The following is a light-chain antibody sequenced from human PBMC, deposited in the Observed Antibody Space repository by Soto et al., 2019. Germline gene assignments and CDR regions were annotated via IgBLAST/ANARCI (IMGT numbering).Light chain of an antibody. CDR1: QSLGIW. V-gene: IGKV1-5*01. J-gene: IGKJ1*01. CDR3: QEYNSYSGT. CDR2: DAS. Sequence: DIQMTQSPSTLSASVGDRVTITCRASQSLGIWLAWHQQKPGKAPKLLIYDASTLKSGVPSRFSGSGSGTEFTLTISSLQPDDFATYYCQEYNSYSGTFGQGTKVDIK.